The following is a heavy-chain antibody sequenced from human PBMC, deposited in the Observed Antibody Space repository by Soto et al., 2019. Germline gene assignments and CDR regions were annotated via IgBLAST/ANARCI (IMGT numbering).Heavy chain of an antibody. D-gene: IGHD1-26*01. J-gene: IGHJ4*02. CDR2: IYYSGST. V-gene: IGHV4-28*01. Sequence: QVQLQESGPGLVKPSDTLSLTCSVSGYSISSSNWWGWIRHPPGKGLEWIGYIYYSGSTYYNPSLKSRVTMSVDTSKNQFSLKLSSVTAVDTAVYYCAAGGIVGATTADYWGQGTLVTVSS. CDR3: AAGGIVGATTADY. CDR1: GYSISSSNW.